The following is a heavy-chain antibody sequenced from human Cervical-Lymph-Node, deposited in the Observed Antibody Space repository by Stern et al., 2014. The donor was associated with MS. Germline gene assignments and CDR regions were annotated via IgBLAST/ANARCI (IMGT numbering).Heavy chain of an antibody. V-gene: IGHV5-51*01. CDR2: ILPGGSDI. CDR1: GYTFTSYW. CDR3: ARQRYFDY. Sequence: EVQLVQSGPEVKRPGESLKISCQASGYTFTSYWIGWVRQMPGKGLEWIAIILPGGSDIRYSPSFQGQVTISADKSSSTAYLQWNTLKASDTAIYYCARQRYFDYWGQGTLVTVSS. J-gene: IGHJ4*02.